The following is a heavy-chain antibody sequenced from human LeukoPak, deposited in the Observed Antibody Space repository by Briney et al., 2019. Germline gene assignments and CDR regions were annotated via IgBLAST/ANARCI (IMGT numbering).Heavy chain of an antibody. CDR1: GGSISSGGYS. CDR3: ARSLPDGDYVDY. D-gene: IGHD2-2*01. CDR2: IYHSGST. Sequence: SETLSLTCAVSGGSISSGGYSWSWIRQPPGKGLEWIGYIYHSGSTYYNPSLKSRVTISVDRSKNQFSLKLSSVTAADTAVYYCARSLPDGDYVDYWGQGTLVTVSS. J-gene: IGHJ4*02. V-gene: IGHV4-30-2*01.